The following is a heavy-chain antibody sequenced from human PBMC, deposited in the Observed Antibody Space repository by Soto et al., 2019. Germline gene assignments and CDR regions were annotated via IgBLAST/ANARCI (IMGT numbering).Heavy chain of an antibody. V-gene: IGHV6-1*01. J-gene: IGHJ4*02. Sequence: SQTLSLTCAISGDSVSSNSAAWNWIRQSPSRGLEWLGRTYYRSKWYNHYAVSVKSRITVNPDTSKNQFSLKLSSVTAADTAVYYCARGHKRGLYGGARPRFGYFDYWGQGTLVTVSS. CDR3: ARGHKRGLYGGARPRFGYFDY. D-gene: IGHD4-17*01. CDR2: TYYRSKWYN. CDR1: GDSVSSNSAA.